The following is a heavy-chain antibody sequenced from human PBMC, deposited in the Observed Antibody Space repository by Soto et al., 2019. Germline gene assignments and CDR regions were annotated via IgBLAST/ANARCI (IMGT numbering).Heavy chain of an antibody. CDR3: AGGRGYYDTHGYSGYYFDS. D-gene: IGHD3-22*01. V-gene: IGHV3-53*01. CDR1: GFTVSNKY. CDR2: IYSGNTT. J-gene: IGHJ4*02. Sequence: GGGLVQPGGSLRLSCAASGFTVSNKYMSWVRQAPGKGLECVSFIYSGNTTYYADSVKGRFTISRDNSKNTLYLQMDSLRAEDTAVYYCAGGRGYYDTHGYSGYYFDSWGQGTLVTVTS.